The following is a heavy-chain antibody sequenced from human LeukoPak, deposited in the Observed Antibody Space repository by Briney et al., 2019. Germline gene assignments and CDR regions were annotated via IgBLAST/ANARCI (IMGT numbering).Heavy chain of an antibody. J-gene: IGHJ4*02. D-gene: IGHD3-10*01. CDR3: ARGFGEVSSEAFDY. Sequence: SETLSLTCTVSGGSISSYYWSWIRQPAGKGLEWIGRFFSSGSTNYNPSLKSRVTMSVDTSKNRFSLKLSSVTAADTAVYYCARGFGEVSSEAFDYWGQGTLVTVSS. CDR1: GGSISSYY. V-gene: IGHV4-4*07. CDR2: FFSSGST.